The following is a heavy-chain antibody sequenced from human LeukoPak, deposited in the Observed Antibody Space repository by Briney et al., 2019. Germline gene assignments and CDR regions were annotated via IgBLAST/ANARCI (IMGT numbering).Heavy chain of an antibody. J-gene: IGHJ4*02. CDR2: INSDGSTT. Sequence: SGGSLRLSCTASGFTFSSYWMHWARQAPGKGLVWVSRINSDGSTTSYADSVKGRFTISRDNAKNTLHLQVNSLRAEDTAVYYCATQNSGSVDYWGQGTLVTVSS. CDR1: GFTFSSYW. D-gene: IGHD4-23*01. CDR3: ATQNSGSVDY. V-gene: IGHV3-74*01.